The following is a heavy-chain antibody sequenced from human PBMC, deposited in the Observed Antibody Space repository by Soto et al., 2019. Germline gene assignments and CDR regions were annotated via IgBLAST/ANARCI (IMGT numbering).Heavy chain of an antibody. D-gene: IGHD3-16*01. J-gene: IGHJ3*02. CDR2: MNPNSGNT. Sequence: ASVKVSCKASGYTFTSYDIYWVRHATGKGLEWMGWMNPNSGNTGYAQKFQGRVTMTRNTSISTAYMELSSLRSEDTAVYYCARGITFETQDAFDIWGQGTMVTVSS. CDR3: ARGITFETQDAFDI. CDR1: GYTFTSYD. V-gene: IGHV1-8*01.